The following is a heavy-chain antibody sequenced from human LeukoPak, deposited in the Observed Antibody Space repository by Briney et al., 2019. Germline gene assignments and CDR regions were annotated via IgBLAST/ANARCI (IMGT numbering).Heavy chain of an antibody. J-gene: IGHJ6*02. CDR2: IWYDGSNK. CDR1: GFTFSSYW. CDR3: AREVTPRSRRDYYYYGMDV. Sequence: GGSLRLSCAASGFTFSSYWMSWVRQAPGKGLEWVAVIWYDGSNKYYADSVKGRFTISRDNSRNTLYLQMNSLRAEDTAVYYCAREVTPRSRRDYYYYGMDVWGQGTTVTVSS. V-gene: IGHV3-33*08. D-gene: IGHD2-21*02.